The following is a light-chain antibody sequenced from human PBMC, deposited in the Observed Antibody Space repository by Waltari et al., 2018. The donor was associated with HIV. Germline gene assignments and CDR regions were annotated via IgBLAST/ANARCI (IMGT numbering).Light chain of an antibody. V-gene: IGLV3-21*04. J-gene: IGLJ2*01. CDR3: QVWDSATDHVL. Sequence: LTQPPSVSVAPGETATTTCGAINIERQSVNAYQQKAGQAPVVVMSYDTDRPAGIAERFSGFNSGHSATLIISRVGAGDEADYYCQVWDSATDHVLFGGGTRLTVL. CDR1: NIERQS. CDR2: YDT.